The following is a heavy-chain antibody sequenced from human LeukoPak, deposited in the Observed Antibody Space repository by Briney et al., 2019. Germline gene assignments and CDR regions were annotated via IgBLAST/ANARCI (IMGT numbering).Heavy chain of an antibody. CDR1: GYTFTRYG. J-gene: IGHJ4*02. Sequence: ASVKVSCKASGYTFTRYGMSWVRQAPGQGLEWMGWISGSNGNTNYAQKLQGRVTMTTDTSTGTAYMELRSLRSDDTAVYYCARSGRGTYYYFDYWGQGALVTVSS. CDR2: ISGSNGNT. CDR3: ARSGRGTYYYFDY. D-gene: IGHD1-26*01. V-gene: IGHV1-18*01.